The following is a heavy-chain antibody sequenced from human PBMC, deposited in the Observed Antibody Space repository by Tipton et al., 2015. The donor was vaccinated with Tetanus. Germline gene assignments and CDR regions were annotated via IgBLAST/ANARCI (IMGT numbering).Heavy chain of an antibody. CDR1: GFTFSSYG. CDR2: IWYDGSNK. D-gene: IGHD3-10*01. J-gene: IGHJ6*02. V-gene: IGHV3-33*01. Sequence: SLRLSCAASGFTFSSYGMHWVRQAPGKGLEWVAVIWYDGSNKYYADSVKGRFTISRDNSKNTLYLQMNSLRAEDTAVYYCARDLVVRGVIRGRVPLSGYYYGMDVWGQGTTVTVSS. CDR3: ARDLVVRGVIRGRVPLSGYYYGMDV.